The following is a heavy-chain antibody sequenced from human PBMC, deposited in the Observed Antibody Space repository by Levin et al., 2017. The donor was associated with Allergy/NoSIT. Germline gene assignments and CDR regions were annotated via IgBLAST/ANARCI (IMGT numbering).Heavy chain of an antibody. CDR3: AKGADFWSGDADLTDASDI. CDR2: ISYDGTNE. Sequence: GGSLRLSCAASGFTFSSYAIHWVRQAPGKGLEWVAVISYDGTNEHYADSVQGRFTISRDNSKNTLYLQMNSLTAEDTAIYYCAKGADFWSGDADLTDASDIWGQGTMVTVSS. CDR1: GFTFSSYA. D-gene: IGHD3-3*01. V-gene: IGHV3-30*18. J-gene: IGHJ3*02.